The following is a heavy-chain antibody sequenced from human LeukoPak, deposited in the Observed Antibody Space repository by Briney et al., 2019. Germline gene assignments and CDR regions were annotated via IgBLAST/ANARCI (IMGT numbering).Heavy chain of an antibody. Sequence: SETLSLTCTVSGASISDSYWGWIRQPAGKGLEWIGRFYTSGTTTYNPSLKRRVTISFDTSKNQFSVRLTSVTAADTAVYYCARIYTGNYLDYWGQGTLLTVSS. CDR2: FYTSGTT. CDR3: ARIYTGNYLDY. CDR1: GASISDSY. J-gene: IGHJ4*02. D-gene: IGHD1-1*01. V-gene: IGHV4-4*07.